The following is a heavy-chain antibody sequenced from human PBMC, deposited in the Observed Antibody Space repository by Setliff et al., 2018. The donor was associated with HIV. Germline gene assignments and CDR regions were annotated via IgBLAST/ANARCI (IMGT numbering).Heavy chain of an antibody. CDR3: ARGGHYSGSYLPRDYYMDV. V-gene: IGHV1-46*01. D-gene: IGHD1-26*01. Sequence: ASVKVSCKASGYTFTSYYMHWVRQAPGQGLEWIGIINPSGGSTNYAQKFRGRVTVTRDTSTSTVYMDLSSLRSEDTAVYYCARGGHYSGSYLPRDYYMDVWGKGTTVTVSS. J-gene: IGHJ6*03. CDR2: INPSGGST. CDR1: GYTFTSYY.